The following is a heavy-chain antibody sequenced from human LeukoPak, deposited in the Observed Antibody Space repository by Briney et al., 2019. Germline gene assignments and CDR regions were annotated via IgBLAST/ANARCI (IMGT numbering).Heavy chain of an antibody. D-gene: IGHD5-18*01. Sequence: AEPLSLTCTLSGGSVSSSSSDYYWGWVREPPGKGLEWIGSISYSWTTYDNPSLKSRVTISADTSNNQYSLKLTSLTAADTAVYYCARHRHSHHYDYWGQGTLVTVSS. J-gene: IGHJ4*02. CDR2: ISYSWTT. V-gene: IGHV4-39*01. CDR1: GGSVSSSSSDYY. CDR3: ARHRHSHHYDY.